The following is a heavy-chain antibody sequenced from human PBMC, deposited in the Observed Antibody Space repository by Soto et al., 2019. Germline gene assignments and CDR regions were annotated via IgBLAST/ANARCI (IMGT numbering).Heavy chain of an antibody. V-gene: IGHV3-30*18. CDR3: AKVMQPYCTDSWYYYSMDV. J-gene: IGHJ6*04. CDR1: GFTFANYA. Sequence: PGGSLRLSCVASGFTFANYAMHWVRQAPGKGLEWVAAISYDGSKEFYADFVRGRFTISRDNPKTTLDLQMDSLRSEDTAVYFCAKVMQPYCTDSWYYYSMDVWGKGTTVTVSS. CDR2: ISYDGSKE. D-gene: IGHD3-22*01.